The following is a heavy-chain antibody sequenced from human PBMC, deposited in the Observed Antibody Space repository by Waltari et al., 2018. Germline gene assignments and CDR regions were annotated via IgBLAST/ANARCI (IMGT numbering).Heavy chain of an antibody. D-gene: IGHD5-12*01. CDR1: GVSITLNRHY. V-gene: IGHV4-39*01. CDR3: ATYIGASVGTAAFDV. Sequence: QLQLQESGPGLVKPSETLSLTCIVSGVSITLNRHYWGWIRQPPGQGLEWIGTMSYSGATYSSPSLQSRVTISRDTSKNQLSLKLGSVTAADTAVYYCATYIGASVGTAAFDVWGQGTMVTVSS. J-gene: IGHJ3*01. CDR2: MSYSGAT.